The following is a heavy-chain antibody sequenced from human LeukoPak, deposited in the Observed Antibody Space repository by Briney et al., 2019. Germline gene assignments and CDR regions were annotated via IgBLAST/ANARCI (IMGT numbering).Heavy chain of an antibody. CDR3: ARDLVNDYGDYFDY. D-gene: IGHD4-17*01. CDR1: GGSMRSYY. CDR2: IYISGST. Sequence: SETLSLTCTVSGGSMRSYYWSWIRQPAGKGLEWIGRIYISGSTNYNPSLKSRVTMSVDTSKNQFSLKLTSVTAADTAVYYCARDLVNDYGDYFDYWGQGTLVTVSS. V-gene: IGHV4-4*07. J-gene: IGHJ4*02.